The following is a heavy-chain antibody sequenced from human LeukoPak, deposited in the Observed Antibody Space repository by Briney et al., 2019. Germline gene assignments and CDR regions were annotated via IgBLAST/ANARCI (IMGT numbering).Heavy chain of an antibody. J-gene: IGHJ6*02. CDR3: ARERYCTNGVSYTGPYYYYGMDV. CDR2: FDPEDGET. V-gene: IGHV1-24*01. D-gene: IGHD2-8*01. Sequence: ASVKVSCKVSGYTLTELSMHWVRQAPGKGLEWMGGFDPEDGETIYAQKFQGRVTMTEDTSTDTAYMELSSLRSEDTAVYYCARERYCTNGVSYTGPYYYYGMDVWGQGTTVTVSS. CDR1: GYTLTELS.